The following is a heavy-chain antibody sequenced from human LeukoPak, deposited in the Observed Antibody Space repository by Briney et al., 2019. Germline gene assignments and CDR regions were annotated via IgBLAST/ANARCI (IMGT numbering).Heavy chain of an antibody. CDR3: ASSVGANWFDP. V-gene: IGHV3-74*01. CDR2: INSDRSII. Sequence: PGGSLRLSCAASGFTLSSNWMHWVRQAPGKGLVWVSRINSDRSIINYADSVKGRFTISRDNAKNTLYLQMNSLRAEDTAVYYCASSVGANWFDPWGQGTLVTVSS. D-gene: IGHD1-26*01. J-gene: IGHJ5*02. CDR1: GFTLSSNW.